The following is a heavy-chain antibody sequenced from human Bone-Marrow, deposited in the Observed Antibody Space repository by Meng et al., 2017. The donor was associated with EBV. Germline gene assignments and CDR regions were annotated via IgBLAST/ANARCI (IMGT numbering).Heavy chain of an antibody. D-gene: IGHD6-19*01. Sequence: LPRGRPGPGEVNSSRPLSLCCTVSGAFVRSFYVWGWIRQAPGRGLEWIGSVHYTGSTYYSPPLKSRVTVSVDTSQNQFSLRLTSVTAADTAVYYCARPFPSWQSPRLDPFGAWGQGTLVTVSS. CDR3: ARPFPSWQSPRLDPFGA. CDR2: VHYTGST. J-gene: IGHJ5*02. CDR1: GAFVRSFYV. V-gene: IGHV4-39*01.